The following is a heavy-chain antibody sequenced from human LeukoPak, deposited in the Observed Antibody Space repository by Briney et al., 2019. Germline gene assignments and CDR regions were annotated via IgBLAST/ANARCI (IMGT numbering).Heavy chain of an antibody. CDR3: GKGINYGDYKWFDP. D-gene: IGHD4-17*01. V-gene: IGHV3-23*01. J-gene: IGHJ5*02. CDR1: EFTFSSYA. Sequence: PGGSLRLSCAASEFTFSSYAMSWVRQAPGKGLEWVSAISGSGGSTYYADSVKGRFTISRDNSKNTLYLQMNSLRAEDTAVYYCGKGINYGDYKWFDPWGQGTLVTVSS. CDR2: ISGSGGST.